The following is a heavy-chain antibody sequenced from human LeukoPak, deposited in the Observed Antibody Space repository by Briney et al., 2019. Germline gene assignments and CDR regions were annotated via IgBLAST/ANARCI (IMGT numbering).Heavy chain of an antibody. J-gene: IGHJ5*02. CDR3: ARDRGGWYDWFDP. D-gene: IGHD6-19*01. CDR2: ISSSSSTI. V-gene: IGHV3-48*01. CDR1: GFTFSSYS. Sequence: GGSLRLSCAASGFTFSSYSMNWVRQAPGKGLEWVSYISSSSSTIYYADSVKCRFTISRDNAKNSLYLQMNSLRAEDTAVYYCARDRGGWYDWFDPWGQGTLVTVSS.